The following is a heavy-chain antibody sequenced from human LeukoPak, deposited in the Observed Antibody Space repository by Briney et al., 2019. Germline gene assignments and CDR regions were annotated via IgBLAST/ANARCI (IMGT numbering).Heavy chain of an antibody. V-gene: IGHV4-34*09. CDR2: IYYSGST. CDR3: ARVRDMTTNV. J-gene: IGHJ4*02. Sequence: SETLSLTCAVYGGSFSGYYWSWIRQPPGKGLEWIGYIYYSGSTYYNPSLKSRVTISVDTSKNQFSLKLSSVTAADTAVYYCARVRDMTTNVWGQGTLVTVSS. CDR1: GGSFSGYY. D-gene: IGHD4-17*01.